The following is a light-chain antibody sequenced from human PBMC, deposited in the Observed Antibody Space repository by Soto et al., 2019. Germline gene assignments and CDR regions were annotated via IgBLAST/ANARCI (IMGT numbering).Light chain of an antibody. V-gene: IGLV2-11*01. Sequence: QSVLTQPRSVSGSPGQSVTISCTGTSSDVGGYDFVSWFQHHPGKPPKLIMYDVSKRPSGVPDRLSGSKSGNTASLTISGLQAEDGADYYCCSYAGSYTFVFGTGTKVTVL. J-gene: IGLJ1*01. CDR3: CSYAGSYTFV. CDR1: SSDVGGYDF. CDR2: DVS.